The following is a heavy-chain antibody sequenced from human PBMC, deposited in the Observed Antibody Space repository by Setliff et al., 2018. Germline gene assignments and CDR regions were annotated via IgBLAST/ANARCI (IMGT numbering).Heavy chain of an antibody. CDR3: ARGNFYYFDRTGRGPNWFDP. V-gene: IGHV3-21*01. CDR2: LSHSNTYI. Sequence: GGSLRLSCAASGFVLSTYDMNWVRQAPGKGLEWVSSLSHSNTYIYYADSAKGRFTISRDNATNSLYLQMNSLRAEDTAVYYCARGNFYYFDRTGRGPNWFDPWGQGTLVTVSS. J-gene: IGHJ5*02. CDR1: GFVLSTYD. D-gene: IGHD3-22*01.